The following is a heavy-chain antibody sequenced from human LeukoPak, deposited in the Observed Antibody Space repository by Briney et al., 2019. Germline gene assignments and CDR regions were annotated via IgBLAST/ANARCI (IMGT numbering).Heavy chain of an antibody. CDR1: GFTFDDYA. CDR3: AKAVTAYSSSNFDY. CDR2: ISWNSGSM. Sequence: GGSLRLSCAASGFTFDDYAMHWVRQAPGKGLEWVSGISWNSGSMGYADSVKGRFTISRDNAKNSLYLQMNSLRAEDTALYYCAKAVTAYSSSNFDYWGQGTLVTVSS. V-gene: IGHV3-9*01. J-gene: IGHJ4*02. D-gene: IGHD6-6*01.